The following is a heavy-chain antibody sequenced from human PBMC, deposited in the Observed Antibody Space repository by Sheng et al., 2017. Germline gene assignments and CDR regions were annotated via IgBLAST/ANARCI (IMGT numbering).Heavy chain of an antibody. Sequence: EGQLVESGGDLVQPGGSLRLSCKASGFTFSSYAMSWVRQAPGKGLEWVSHISGGGDDTYYADSVKGRFTISRDNSKNTLYLQMSSLRTEDTALYYCAKKEGYGSVTWWGQGTLVTVSS. CDR3: AKKEGYGSVTW. V-gene: IGHV3-23*04. D-gene: IGHD3-10*01. CDR2: ISGGGDDT. J-gene: IGHJ4*02. CDR1: GFTFSSYA.